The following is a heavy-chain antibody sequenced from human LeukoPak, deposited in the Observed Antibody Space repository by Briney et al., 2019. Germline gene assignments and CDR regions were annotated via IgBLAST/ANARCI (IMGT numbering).Heavy chain of an antibody. J-gene: IGHJ6*02. V-gene: IGHV3-21*04. CDR1: GFTFSSYS. D-gene: IGHD2-2*01. CDR2: ISSSSSYI. Sequence: PGGSLRLSCAASGFTFSSYSMNWVRQAPGKGLEWVSSISSSSSYIYYADSVKGRFTISRDNAKNSLYLQMNSLRAEDTAVYYCAKCGVVPAAKYYYYYYGMDVWGQGTTVTVSS. CDR3: AKCGVVPAAKYYYYYYGMDV.